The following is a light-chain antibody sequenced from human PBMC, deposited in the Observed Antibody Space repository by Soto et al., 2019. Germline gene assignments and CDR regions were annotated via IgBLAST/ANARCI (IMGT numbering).Light chain of an antibody. Sequence: DIVMTQSPDSLAVSLGERATINCKSSQNVLYNSNNKNNLAWYQQKSGQPPKLPIYWASTRESGVPDRFSGSGSGTDFTLTISSLQAEDVAVYYCQQYYSVPLTFGGGTKVEIK. CDR3: QQYYSVPLT. CDR1: QNVLYNSNNKNN. V-gene: IGKV4-1*01. CDR2: WAS. J-gene: IGKJ4*01.